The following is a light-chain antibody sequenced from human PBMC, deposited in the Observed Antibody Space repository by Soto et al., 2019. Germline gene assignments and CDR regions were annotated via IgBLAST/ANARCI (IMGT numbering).Light chain of an antibody. CDR1: QSISRY. CDR2: AAS. J-gene: IGKJ4*01. CDR3: QQTYSIPLT. V-gene: IGKV1-39*01. Sequence: DIQMTQSPSSLSASLGDRVTIACRASQSISRYLNWYQHKPGKAPNLLIYAASSLKPGVPSRFSGSGSGTDFTPTISSLQPEDFATYYCQQTYSIPLTFGGGTKVEI.